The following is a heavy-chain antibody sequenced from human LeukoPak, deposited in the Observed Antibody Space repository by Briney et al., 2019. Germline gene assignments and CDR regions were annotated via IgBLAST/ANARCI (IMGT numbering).Heavy chain of an antibody. CDR1: GFTFSGSA. J-gene: IGHJ4*02. CDR2: IRSKANSYAT. Sequence: GGSLRLSCAASGFTFSGSAMHWVRQASGKGLEWVGRIRSKANSYATAYAASVKGRFTISRDDSKNTAYLRMNSLKTEDTAVYYCTAGADLFDYWGQGTLVTVSS. CDR3: TAGADLFDY. D-gene: IGHD3-10*01. V-gene: IGHV3-73*01.